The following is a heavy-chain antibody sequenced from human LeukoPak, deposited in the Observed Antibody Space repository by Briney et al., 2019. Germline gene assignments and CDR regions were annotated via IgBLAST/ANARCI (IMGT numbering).Heavy chain of an antibody. CDR1: GGSISSSSYY. CDR3: ARGPQNGGYYDYVWGSYRYTGFDY. V-gene: IGHV4-39*01. Sequence: PSETLSLTCTVSGGSISSSSYYWGWIRQPPGQRLEWIGSIYYSGSTYYNPSLKSRVTISVDTSKNQFSMKLSSVTAADTAVYYCARGPQNGGYYDYVWGSYRYTGFDYWGQGTLVTVSS. J-gene: IGHJ4*02. D-gene: IGHD3-16*02. CDR2: IYYSGST.